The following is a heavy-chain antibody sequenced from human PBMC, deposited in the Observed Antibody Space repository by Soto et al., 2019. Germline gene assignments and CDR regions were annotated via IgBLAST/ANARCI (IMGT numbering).Heavy chain of an antibody. CDR1: GGTFNTHN. J-gene: IGHJ5*01. V-gene: IGHV1-69*12. CDR3: ATGDDYGAVCDS. D-gene: IGHD4-17*01. Sequence: QVQLVQSGAEVKKPGSSVKVSCKASGGTFNTHNIAWVRPAPGQGLEWMGGIVPLFGTTDYAPKFQGRVTITADESTTTAYMEPSSLRYEDAAVYYCATGDDYGAVCDSWGQGTLVTVSS. CDR2: IVPLFGTT.